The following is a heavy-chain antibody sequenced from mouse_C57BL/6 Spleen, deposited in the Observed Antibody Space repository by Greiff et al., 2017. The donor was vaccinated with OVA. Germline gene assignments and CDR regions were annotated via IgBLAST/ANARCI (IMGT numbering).Heavy chain of an antibody. Sequence: EVKLVESGPELVKPGASVKISCKASGYSFTGYYMNWVKQSPEKSLEWIGEINPSTGGTTYNQKFKAKATLTVDKSSSTAYMQLKSLTSEDSAVYYCARLKTTVGPWFAYWGQGTLVTVSA. D-gene: IGHD1-1*01. V-gene: IGHV1-42*01. J-gene: IGHJ3*01. CDR2: INPSTGGT. CDR1: GYSFTGYY. CDR3: ARLKTTVGPWFAY.